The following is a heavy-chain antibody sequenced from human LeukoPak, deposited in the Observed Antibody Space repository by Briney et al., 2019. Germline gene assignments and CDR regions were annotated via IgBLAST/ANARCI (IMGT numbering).Heavy chain of an antibody. Sequence: SETLSLTCTVSGGSISSYYWSWIRQPAGKGLEWIGRIDTSGNTNYKPSLKSRVTMSVDTSKNQFSLKLNSVTAADTAVYYCARESLRQQWLVRREEYYYMDVWGKGTTVTIS. CDR2: IDTSGNT. V-gene: IGHV4-4*07. J-gene: IGHJ6*03. CDR3: ARESLRQQWLVRREEYYYMDV. D-gene: IGHD6-19*01. CDR1: GGSISSYY.